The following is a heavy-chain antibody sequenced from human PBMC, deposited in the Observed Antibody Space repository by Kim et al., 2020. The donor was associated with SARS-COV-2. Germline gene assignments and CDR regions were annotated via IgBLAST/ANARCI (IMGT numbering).Heavy chain of an antibody. CDR3: ASLKYDY. Sequence: DGSEKNFVDSVRGRFTISRDNAEKSLYLQMDSLRAEDTAVYYCASLKYDYWGRGALVTVSS. V-gene: IGHV3-7*01. D-gene: IGHD2-2*01. J-gene: IGHJ4*02. CDR2: DGSEK.